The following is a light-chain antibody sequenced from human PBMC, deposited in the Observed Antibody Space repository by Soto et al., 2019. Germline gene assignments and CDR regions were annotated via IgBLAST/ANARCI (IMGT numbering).Light chain of an antibody. CDR1: QSISNN. V-gene: IGKV3-15*01. J-gene: IGKJ1*01. Sequence: IVMTQSPATLSLSAGENATRXXRASQSISNNFAWFQQKPGQVPRIXIYGASNRATGVSARFSGSGAGTEFTLTISSLQSEDFAVYYCLQYNNWPRTFGQGTKVDIK. CDR2: GAS. CDR3: LQYNNWPRT.